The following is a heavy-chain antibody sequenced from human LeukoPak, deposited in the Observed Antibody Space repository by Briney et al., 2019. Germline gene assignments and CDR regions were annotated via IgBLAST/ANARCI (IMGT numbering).Heavy chain of an antibody. CDR1: GFTFSDYA. CDR3: AELGITMIRGV. CDR2: ISSTSTYV. Sequence: PGGSLRLSCAASGFTFSDYAMSWVRQAPGKGLEWVSSISSTSTYVHYADSVRGRFAISRDNAKKSLYLQMNSLRAEDTAVYYCAELGITMIRGVWGKGTTVTISS. V-gene: IGHV3-21*01. J-gene: IGHJ6*04. D-gene: IGHD3-22*01.